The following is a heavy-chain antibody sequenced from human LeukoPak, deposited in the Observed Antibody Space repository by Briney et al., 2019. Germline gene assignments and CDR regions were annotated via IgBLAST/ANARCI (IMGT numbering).Heavy chain of an antibody. CDR1: GGSISSYS. CDR3: ARGVARGNVDY. D-gene: IGHD3-3*01. J-gene: IGHJ4*02. Sequence: PSETLSLTCTVSGGSISSYSWSWSRQPPGKGLEWIGYIYYSGSTNYNPSLKSRVTISVDTSKNQFSLKLSSVTAADTAVYYCARGVARGNVDYWGQGTPVTVSS. CDR2: IYYSGST. V-gene: IGHV4-59*01.